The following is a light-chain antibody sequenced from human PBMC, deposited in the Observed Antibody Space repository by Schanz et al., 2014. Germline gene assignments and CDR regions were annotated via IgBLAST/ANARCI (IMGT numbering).Light chain of an antibody. V-gene: IGKV3-20*01. CDR1: QSVSSY. Sequence: EIVLTQSPGTLSLSPGERATLSCRASQSVSSYLAWYQQKPGQAPRLLIYGASSRATGIPDRFSGSGSGADFTLTISSLQPEDFATYYCQQSYSAPYTFGQGTKLAIK. CDR3: QQSYSAPYT. CDR2: GAS. J-gene: IGKJ2*01.